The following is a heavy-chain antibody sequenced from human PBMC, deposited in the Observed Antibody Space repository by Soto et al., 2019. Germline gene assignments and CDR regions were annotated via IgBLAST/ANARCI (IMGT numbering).Heavy chain of an antibody. CDR3: ARGLLGYCSSTSCYRYGDYYYYYGMDV. D-gene: IGHD2-2*02. J-gene: IGHJ6*02. Sequence: PSETLSLTCAVYGGSFSGYYWSWIRQPPGKGLEWIGEINHSVSTNYNPSLKSRVTISVDTSKNQFSLKLSSVTAADTAVYYCARGLLGYCSSTSCYRYGDYYYYYGMDVWGQGTRVTVSS. V-gene: IGHV4-34*01. CDR2: INHSVST. CDR1: GGSFSGYY.